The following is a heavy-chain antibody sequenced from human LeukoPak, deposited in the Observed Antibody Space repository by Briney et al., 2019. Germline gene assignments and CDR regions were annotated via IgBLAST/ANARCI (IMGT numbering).Heavy chain of an antibody. V-gene: IGHV3-30*02. CDR1: GFTFSNYG. Sequence: GGCLRLSCAASGFTFSNYGMHWVRQAPGKGLEWVAFIRYDGSNKYYADSVKGRFTISRDNSKNTLYLQMNSLSAEDTAVYYCSNYGVFDYWGQGTLVTVSS. CDR2: IRYDGSNK. D-gene: IGHD4/OR15-4a*01. CDR3: SNYGVFDY. J-gene: IGHJ4*02.